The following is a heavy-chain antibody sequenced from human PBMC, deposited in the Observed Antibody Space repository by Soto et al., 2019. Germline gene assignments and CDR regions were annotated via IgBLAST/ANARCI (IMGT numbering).Heavy chain of an antibody. CDR2: MNPNSGNT. CDR1: GYTFTRYD. D-gene: IGHD3-10*01. J-gene: IGHJ6*02. V-gene: IGHV1-8*01. CDR3: ATLQRYYYGSGSYHGMDV. Sequence: ASVKVSCTASGYTFTRYDINWLRQATGQGLEWMGWMNPNSGNTGYAQKFQGRVTMTRNTSISTAYMELSSLRSEDTAVYYCATLQRYYYGSGSYHGMDVWGQGTTVTVSS.